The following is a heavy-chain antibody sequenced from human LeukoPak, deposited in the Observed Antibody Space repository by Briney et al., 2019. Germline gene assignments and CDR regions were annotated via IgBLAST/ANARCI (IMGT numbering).Heavy chain of an antibody. D-gene: IGHD4/OR15-4a*01. CDR3: AKDRLTIDAFDI. Sequence: GGSLRLSRAASGFTFSGYAMSWVRQAPGKGLEWVSALDIGGSSTYYADSVKGRFTISRDNSKSTLYLQMNSLRAEDTALYYCAKDRLTIDAFDIWGQGTMVTVSS. CDR1: GFTFSGYA. J-gene: IGHJ3*02. V-gene: IGHV3-23*05. CDR2: LDIGGSST.